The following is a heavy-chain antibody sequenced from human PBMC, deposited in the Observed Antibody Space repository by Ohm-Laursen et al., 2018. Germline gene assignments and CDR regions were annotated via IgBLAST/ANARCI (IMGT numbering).Heavy chain of an antibody. J-gene: IGHJ4*02. V-gene: IGHV3-9*01. CDR1: GFTFDDYA. Sequence: SLRLSCSAFGFTFDDYAMHWVRQAPGKGLEWVSGISWNSGSIGYADSVKGRFTISRDNAKNSLYLQMNSLRAEDTALYYCAKGDSSGWHSGQGTLVTVSS. CDR3: AKGDSSGWH. CDR2: ISWNSGSI. D-gene: IGHD6-19*01.